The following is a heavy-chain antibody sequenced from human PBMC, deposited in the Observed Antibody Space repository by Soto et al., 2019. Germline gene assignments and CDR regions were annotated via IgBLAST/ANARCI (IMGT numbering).Heavy chain of an antibody. CDR1: GFTFSSYS. Sequence: GGSLRLSCAASGFTFSSYSMNWVRQAPGKGLEWVSFISSSSSTIYYADSVKGRFTISRDNAKNSLYLQMNSLRDEDTAVYYCARAFFTTVALSHQYYFDYWGQGTLVTVSS. CDR2: ISSSSSTI. V-gene: IGHV3-48*02. J-gene: IGHJ4*02. CDR3: ARAFFTTVALSHQYYFDY. D-gene: IGHD3-3*01.